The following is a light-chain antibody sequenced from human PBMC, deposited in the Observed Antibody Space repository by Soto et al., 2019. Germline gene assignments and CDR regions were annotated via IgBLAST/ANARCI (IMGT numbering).Light chain of an antibody. CDR2: WAS. CDR3: QQYYSTPWT. Sequence: DIVMTQSPDSLAVSLGERATINCKSSQSVLYSSNNKNYLAWYQQKPGQPPKLLIYWASTREPGVPARFSGSGSGTDFTLTISSLQAEDVAVYYCQQYYSTPWTFGLGTKVEIK. V-gene: IGKV4-1*01. J-gene: IGKJ1*01. CDR1: QSVLYSSNNKNY.